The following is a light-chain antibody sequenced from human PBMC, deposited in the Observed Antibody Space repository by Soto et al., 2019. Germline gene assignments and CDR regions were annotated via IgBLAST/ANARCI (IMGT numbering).Light chain of an antibody. CDR3: RSYDSSLSGVV. J-gene: IGLJ2*01. CDR1: SSNIGAGYD. CDR2: GSS. Sequence: QSALTQPPSVSGAPGQRVTISCTGSSSNIGAGYDVHWYQQLPGTAPKLLIYGSSNRPSGVPNRFSGSKSGTSASLAITGLQAEDEADYYCRSYDSSLSGVVFGGGTKLTVL. V-gene: IGLV1-40*01.